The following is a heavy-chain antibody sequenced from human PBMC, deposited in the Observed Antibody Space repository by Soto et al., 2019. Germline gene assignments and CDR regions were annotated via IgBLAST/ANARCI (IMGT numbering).Heavy chain of an antibody. D-gene: IGHD3-10*01. CDR1: GFTFGDYA. Sequence: QPGGSLRLSCTASGFTFGDYAMSWFRQAPGKGLEWVGFIRSKAYGGTTEYAASVKGRFTISRDDSKSIAYLQMNSLKTEDTAVYYCTRDQEGVDTYYYYGMDVWGQGTTVTVSS. J-gene: IGHJ6*02. CDR3: TRDQEGVDTYYYYGMDV. V-gene: IGHV3-49*03. CDR2: IRSKAYGGTT.